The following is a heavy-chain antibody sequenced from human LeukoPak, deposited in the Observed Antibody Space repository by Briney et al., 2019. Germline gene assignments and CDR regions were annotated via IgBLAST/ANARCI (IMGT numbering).Heavy chain of an antibody. D-gene: IGHD3-22*01. J-gene: IGHJ6*02. CDR2: IYYSGST. V-gene: IGHV4-59*01. CDR3: ARANYYDSSGYPKMGYYYYYYGMDV. CDR1: GGSISSYY. Sequence: SETLSLTCTVSGGSISSYYWSWIRQPPGKGLEWNGYIYYSGSTNYNPSLKSRVTISVDTSKNQFSLKLSSVTAADTAVYYCARANYYDSSGYPKMGYYYYYYGMDVWGQGTTVTVSS.